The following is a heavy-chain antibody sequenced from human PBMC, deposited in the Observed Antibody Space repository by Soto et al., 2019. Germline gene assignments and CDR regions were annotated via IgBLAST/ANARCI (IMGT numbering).Heavy chain of an antibody. Sequence: GGSLRLSCAASGFTFSSYGVHWVRQAPGKGLEWVAVIWYDGSNKYYADSVKGRFTISRDNSKNTLYLQMNSLRAEDTAVYYCARENYDSSGYYDYWGQGTLVTVSS. CDR3: ARENYDSSGYYDY. D-gene: IGHD3-22*01. V-gene: IGHV3-33*01. CDR2: IWYDGSNK. CDR1: GFTFSSYG. J-gene: IGHJ4*02.